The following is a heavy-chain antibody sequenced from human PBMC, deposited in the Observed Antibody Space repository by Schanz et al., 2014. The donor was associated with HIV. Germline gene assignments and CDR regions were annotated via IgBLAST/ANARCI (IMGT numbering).Heavy chain of an antibody. CDR3: VKDFTDSKGGFDC. V-gene: IGHV3-9*01. CDR1: GFNLDDFA. J-gene: IGHJ4*02. D-gene: IGHD1-26*01. CDR2: ITWNNKVV. Sequence: EVQLVESGGGLAQPGRSLRLYCAASGFNLDDFAMHWVRQSPGKGLEWVSGITWNNKVVAYADSVKGRFSISRDTANKSLHLHMTKLKVEDTAFYYCVKDFTDSKGGFDCWGQGALVIVSS.